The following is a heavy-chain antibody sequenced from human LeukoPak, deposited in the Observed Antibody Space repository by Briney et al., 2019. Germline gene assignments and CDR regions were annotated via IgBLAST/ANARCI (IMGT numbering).Heavy chain of an antibody. D-gene: IGHD3-22*01. J-gene: IGHJ4*02. CDR3: ARGSTYYYDSSGYPIFDY. CDR2: IYYSGST. CDR1: GGSISSGGYY. V-gene: IGHV4-31*03. Sequence: PSETLSLTCTVSGGSISSGGYYWSWIRQHPGKGLEWIGYIYYSGSTYYNPSLKSRVTISVDTSKNQFSLKLSSVTAADTAVYYCARGSTYYYDSSGYPIFDYWGQGTLVTVSS.